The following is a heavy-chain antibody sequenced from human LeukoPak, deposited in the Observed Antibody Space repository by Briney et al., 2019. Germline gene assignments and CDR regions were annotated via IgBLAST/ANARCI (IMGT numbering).Heavy chain of an antibody. V-gene: IGHV3-21*01. CDR3: VLKYSSGWYSLLAYYFDY. Sequence: PGGSLRLSCAASGFTFSSYSMNWVRQAPGKGLEWVSSISSSSSYIYYADSGKGRFTISRDNSKNTLYLQMNSLRAEDTAVYYCVLKYSSGWYSLLAYYFDYSGQGTLVTVSS. J-gene: IGHJ4*02. D-gene: IGHD6-19*01. CDR1: GFTFSSYS. CDR2: ISSSSSYI.